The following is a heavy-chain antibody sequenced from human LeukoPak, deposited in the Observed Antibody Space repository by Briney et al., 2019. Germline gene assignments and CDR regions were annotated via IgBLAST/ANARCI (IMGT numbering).Heavy chain of an antibody. CDR2: ISYDGSNK. J-gene: IGHJ6*02. Sequence: GGSLRLSCAASGFTFSSYAMHWVRQAPGKRLEWVAVISYDGSNKYYADSVKGRFTISRDNSKNTLYLQMNSLRAEDTAVYYCARDEYYDFWSGYYPVSGYYYGMDVWGQGTTVTVSS. CDR1: GFTFSSYA. V-gene: IGHV3-30-3*01. D-gene: IGHD3-3*01. CDR3: ARDEYYDFWSGYYPVSGYYYGMDV.